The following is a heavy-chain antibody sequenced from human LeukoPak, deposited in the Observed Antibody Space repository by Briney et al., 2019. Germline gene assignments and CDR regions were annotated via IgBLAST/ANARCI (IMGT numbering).Heavy chain of an antibody. CDR1: GFTFSSYG. V-gene: IGHV3-30*18. CDR3: AKGSFALQYYYDSSAYYYAGGFDY. J-gene: IGHJ4*02. D-gene: IGHD3-22*01. CDR2: ISYDGSNK. Sequence: GGSLRLSCAASGFTFSSYGMHWVRQAPGKGLEWVAVISYDGSNKYYADSVKGRFTISRDNSKNTLYLQMNSLRAEDTAVYYCAKGSFALQYYYDSSAYYYAGGFDYWGQGTLVTVSS.